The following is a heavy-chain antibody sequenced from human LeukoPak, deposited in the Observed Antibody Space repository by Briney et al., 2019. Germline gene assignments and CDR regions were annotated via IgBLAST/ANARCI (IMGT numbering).Heavy chain of an antibody. CDR3: ARGGYDSIPFDP. CDR2: ISSSSSYI. Sequence: GGSLRLSCAASGFTFSSYSMNWVRQAPGKGLEWVSSISSSSSYIYYADSVKGLFTISRDNAKNSLYLQMNSLRAEDTAVYYCARGGYDSIPFDPWGQGTLVTVSS. CDR1: GFTFSSYS. J-gene: IGHJ5*02. V-gene: IGHV3-21*01. D-gene: IGHD3-22*01.